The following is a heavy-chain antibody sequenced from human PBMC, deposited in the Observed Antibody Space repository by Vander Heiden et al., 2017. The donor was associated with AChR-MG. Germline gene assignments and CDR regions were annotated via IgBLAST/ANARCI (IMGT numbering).Heavy chain of an antibody. D-gene: IGHD2-2*01. CDR3: ARVGCSSTSCYSVSGWFDP. CDR1: GGPFSSYA. Sequence: QVQLVQSGAEVKKPGSSVKVSCKASGGPFSSYATSWVRQAPGQGLEWMGGIIPIFGTANYAQKFQGRVTITADESTSTAYMELSSLRSEDTAVYYCARVGCSSTSCYSVSGWFDPWGQGTLVTVSS. CDR2: IIPIFGTA. V-gene: IGHV1-69*01. J-gene: IGHJ5*02.